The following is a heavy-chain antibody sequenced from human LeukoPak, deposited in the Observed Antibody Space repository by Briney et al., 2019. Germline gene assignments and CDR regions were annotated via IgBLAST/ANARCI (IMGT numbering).Heavy chain of an antibody. CDR3: ARGAGVFDY. V-gene: IGHV3-7*01. D-gene: IGHD3-10*01. Sequence: GGSLRLSCVDSGFTFSSHWMSWVRQAPGNGLEWVANMKQDGREKYYVDSVKGRFTISRDNAKNSLYLQMNSLRVEDTAVYFCARGAGVFDYWGQGTLVTVSS. CDR1: GFTFSSHW. J-gene: IGHJ4*02. CDR2: MKQDGREK.